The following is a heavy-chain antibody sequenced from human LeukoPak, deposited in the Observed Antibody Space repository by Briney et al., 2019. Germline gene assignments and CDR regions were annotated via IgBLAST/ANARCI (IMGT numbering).Heavy chain of an antibody. J-gene: IGHJ4*02. CDR2: IYTSGST. V-gene: IGHV4-4*07. D-gene: IGHD6-19*01. Sequence: PSETLSPTCTVSGGSISSYYWSWIRQPAGKGLEWIGRIYTSGSTNYNPSLKSRVTMSIDTSKNHFSLKLTSVTAADTATYYCARETSLAGFASGLGFNYWGQGILVTVSS. CDR3: ARETSLAGFASGLGFNY. CDR1: GGSISSYY.